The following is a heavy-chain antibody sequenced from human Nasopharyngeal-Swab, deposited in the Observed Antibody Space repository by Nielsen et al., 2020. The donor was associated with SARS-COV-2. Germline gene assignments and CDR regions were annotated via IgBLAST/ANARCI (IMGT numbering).Heavy chain of an antibody. CDR3: ALLAAGDYYYYYGMDV. CDR1: GFTFSSYG. D-gene: IGHD6-13*01. V-gene: IGHV3-30*03. J-gene: IGHJ6*02. Sequence: GGSLRLSCAASGFTFSSYGMHWVRQAPGKGLEWVAVISYDGSNKYYADSVKGRFTISRDNSKNTLYLQMNSLRAEDTAVHYCALLAAGDYYYYYGMDVWGQGTTVTVSS. CDR2: ISYDGSNK.